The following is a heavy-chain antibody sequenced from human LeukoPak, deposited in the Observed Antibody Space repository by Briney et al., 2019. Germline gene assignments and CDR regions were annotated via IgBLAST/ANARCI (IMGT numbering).Heavy chain of an antibody. CDR1: GFTSIAYA. Sequence: GGSLRLSCVGSGFTSIAYALTWARQAPGKGLEWVSGISGGGVTTYYADSVKGRFTISRDNSKNTLYPQMNSLRADDTAIYYCARNQQLGGHSYYYYGMDVWGQGTTVTVSS. CDR2: ISGGGVTT. D-gene: IGHD3-16*01. CDR3: ARNQQLGGHSYYYYGMDV. J-gene: IGHJ6*02. V-gene: IGHV3-23*01.